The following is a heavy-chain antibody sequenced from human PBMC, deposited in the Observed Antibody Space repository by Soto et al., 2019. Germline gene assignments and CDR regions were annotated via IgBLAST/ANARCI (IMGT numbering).Heavy chain of an antibody. V-gene: IGHV4-59*12. CDR2: IYYSGST. J-gene: IGHJ5*02. CDR3: ARGRRASSSWYSLLDVRVTNWFDP. D-gene: IGHD6-13*01. Sequence: PETLSLTCTVSGGSISSYYWSWIRQPPGKGLEWIGYIYYSGSTNYNPSLKSRVTISVDTSKNQFSLKLSSVTAADTAVYYCARGRRASSSWYSLLDVRVTNWFDPWGHLTQFPAPS. CDR1: GGSISSYY.